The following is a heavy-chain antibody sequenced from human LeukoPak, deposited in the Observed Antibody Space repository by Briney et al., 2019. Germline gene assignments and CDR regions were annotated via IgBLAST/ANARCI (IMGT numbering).Heavy chain of an antibody. J-gene: IGHJ6*03. D-gene: IGHD3-10*01. Sequence: KPSETLSLTCTVSGGSISTYYWSWIRQPPGKGLEWIGYIYYSGSTNYNPSLKSRVTISVDTSKKQFSLKLSSVTAAETAVYYCARLNYYGSRPTNYYMDVWGKGTTVTVSS. CDR2: IYYSGST. CDR1: GGSISTYY. CDR3: ARLNYYGSRPTNYYMDV. V-gene: IGHV4-59*08.